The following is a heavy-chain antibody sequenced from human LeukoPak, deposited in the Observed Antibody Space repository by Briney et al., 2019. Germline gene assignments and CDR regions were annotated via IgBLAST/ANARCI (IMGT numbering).Heavy chain of an antibody. CDR1: GFTFSSYS. CDR2: ISSSSSTI. J-gene: IGHJ4*02. Sequence: GGSLRLSCAASGFTFSSYSMNWVRQAPGKGLEWVSYISSSSSTIYYADSVKGRFTIPRDNAKNSLYLQMNSLRDEDTAVYYCARASYSYGFSHLDYWGQGTLVTVSS. D-gene: IGHD5-18*01. V-gene: IGHV3-48*02. CDR3: ARASYSYGFSHLDY.